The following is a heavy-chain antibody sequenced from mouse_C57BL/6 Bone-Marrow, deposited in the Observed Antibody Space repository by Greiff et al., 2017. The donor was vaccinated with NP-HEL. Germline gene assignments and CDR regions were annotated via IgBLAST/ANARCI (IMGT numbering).Heavy chain of an antibody. CDR2: INPSTGGT. CDR1: GYSFTGYY. D-gene: IGHD2-1*01. CDR3: RIYYGNPLDY. J-gene: IGHJ2*01. Sequence: EVKLQESGPELVKPGASVKISCKASGYSFTGYYMNWVKQSPEKSLEWIGEINPSTGGTTYNQKFKAKATLTVDKSSSTAYMQLKSLTSEDSAVYYCRIYYGNPLDYWGQGTTLTVSS. V-gene: IGHV1-42*01.